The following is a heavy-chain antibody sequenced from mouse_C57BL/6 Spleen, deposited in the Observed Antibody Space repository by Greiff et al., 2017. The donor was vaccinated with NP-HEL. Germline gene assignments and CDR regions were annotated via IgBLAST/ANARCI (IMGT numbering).Heavy chain of an antibody. CDR2: INPNNGGT. CDR3: ARAPPYYSNPWCAY. J-gene: IGHJ3*01. Sequence: EVQLQQSGPELVKPGASVKMSCKASGYTFTDYNMHWVKQSHGKSLEWIGYINPNNGGTSYNQKFKGKATLTVNKSSSTAYMELRSLTSEYSAVYYCARAPPYYSNPWCAYWGQGTLVTVSA. V-gene: IGHV1-22*01. CDR1: GYTFTDYN. D-gene: IGHD2-5*01.